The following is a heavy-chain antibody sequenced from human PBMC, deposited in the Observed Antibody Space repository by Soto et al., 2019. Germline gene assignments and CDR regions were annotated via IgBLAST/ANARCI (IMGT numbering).Heavy chain of an antibody. D-gene: IGHD3-10*01. Sequence: ASVKVSCKASGGTFSSYTISWVRQAPGQGLEWMGRIIPILGIANYAQKFQGRVTITADKSTSTAYMELSSLRSEDTAVYYCARSFRYDGSGSYWYGMDVWGKGNRVTAS. J-gene: IGHJ6*04. CDR1: GGTFSSYT. CDR2: IIPILGIA. CDR3: ARSFRYDGSGSYWYGMDV. V-gene: IGHV1-69*02.